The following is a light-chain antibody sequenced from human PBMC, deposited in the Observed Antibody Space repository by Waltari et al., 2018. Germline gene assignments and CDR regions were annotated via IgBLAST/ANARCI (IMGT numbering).Light chain of an antibody. Sequence: QRPEKGPRFLRKGNRDGTHIKGDEIPDRFSGSSSGAERYLISSSLQSEDEADYYCQTGGNGTWVFGGGTKLTVL. J-gene: IGLJ3*02. CDR2: GNRDGTH. CDR3: QTGGNGTWV. V-gene: IGLV4-69*01.